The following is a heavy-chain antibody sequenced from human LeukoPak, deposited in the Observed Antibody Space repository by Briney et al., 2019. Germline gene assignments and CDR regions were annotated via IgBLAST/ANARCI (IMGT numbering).Heavy chain of an antibody. CDR1: DDSITIYY. V-gene: IGHV4-59*01. CDR3: ARGGYYGSGNDFRFDP. Sequence: SETLSLTCTVSDDSITIYYWTWIRRPPGKGLEWIGYIDHTGSTNYNPSLNSRVTISRDTSKNHFSLELSSVTAADTAIYYCARGGYYGSGNDFRFDPWGQGTLVTVSP. D-gene: IGHD3-10*01. J-gene: IGHJ5*02. CDR2: IDHTGST.